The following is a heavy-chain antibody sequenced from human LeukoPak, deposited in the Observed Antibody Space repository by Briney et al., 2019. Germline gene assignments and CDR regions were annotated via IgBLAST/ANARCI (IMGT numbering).Heavy chain of an antibody. CDR3: ARERRDGYKVYFDY. CDR2: INHSGST. D-gene: IGHD5-24*01. J-gene: IGHJ4*02. Sequence: SETLSLTCAVCDGSFSGYYWSWIRQPPGKGLEWIGEINHSGSTNYSPSLKRRVTISLDTSKSQFSLKVRYVTAADTAVYYCARERRDGYKVYFDYWGRGTLVTVSS. CDR1: DGSFSGYY. V-gene: IGHV4-34*01.